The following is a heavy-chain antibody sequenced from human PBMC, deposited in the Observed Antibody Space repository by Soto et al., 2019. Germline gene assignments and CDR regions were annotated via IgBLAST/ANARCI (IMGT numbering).Heavy chain of an antibody. V-gene: IGHV1-46*01. CDR1: GYTFTSYY. CDR2: INPIGGGT. J-gene: IGHJ4*02. Sequence: GASVKVSCKTSGYTFTSYYIHWVRQAPGQGHEWMGMINPIGGGTNSAQRFQGRVTLTRDTSTSIVYMELSSLISDDTAIYYCAKDGGLIGTKAVYYFDYWGQGTLVTVSS. D-gene: IGHD2-8*01. CDR3: AKDGGLIGTKAVYYFDY.